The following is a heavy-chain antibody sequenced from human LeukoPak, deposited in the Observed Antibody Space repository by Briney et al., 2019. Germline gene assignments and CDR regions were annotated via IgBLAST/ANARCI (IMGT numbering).Heavy chain of an antibody. V-gene: IGHV4-59*11. J-gene: IGHJ5*02. D-gene: IGHD3-10*01. Sequence: SETLSLTCTVSGGSISSHYWSWIRQPPGKGLEWIGYIYYSGSTNYNPSLKSRVTISVDTSKNQFSLKLSSVTAEDTAVYYCARVGDTADIGKAWFDPWGQGTLVTVSS. CDR3: ARVGDTADIGKAWFDP. CDR1: GGSISSHY. CDR2: IYYSGST.